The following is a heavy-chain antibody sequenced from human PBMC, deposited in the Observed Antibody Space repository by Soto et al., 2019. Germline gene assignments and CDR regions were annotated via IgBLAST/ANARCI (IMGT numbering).Heavy chain of an antibody. Sequence: SETLSLTCTVSGGSISSYYWSWIRQPPGKGLEWIGYIYYSGSTNYNPSLKSRVTISVDTSKNQFSLKLSSVTAADTAVYYCARHLSPITIFGVVIIPHYYYYYMDVWGKGTTVTVSS. CDR2: IYYSGST. CDR1: GGSISSYY. D-gene: IGHD3-3*01. CDR3: ARHLSPITIFGVVIIPHYYYYYMDV. V-gene: IGHV4-59*08. J-gene: IGHJ6*03.